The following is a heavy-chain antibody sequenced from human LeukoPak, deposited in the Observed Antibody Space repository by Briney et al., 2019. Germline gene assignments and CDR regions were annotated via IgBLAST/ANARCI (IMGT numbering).Heavy chain of an antibody. D-gene: IGHD6-13*01. CDR3: ARDPMGIAAAGIDY. Sequence: GGSLRLSCAASEFTFSSYGMHWVRQAPGKGLEWVAVIWYDGSNKYYADSVKGRFTISRDNSKNTLYLQMNSLRAEDTAVYYCARDPMGIAAAGIDYWGQGTLVTVSS. V-gene: IGHV3-33*01. CDR1: EFTFSSYG. CDR2: IWYDGSNK. J-gene: IGHJ4*02.